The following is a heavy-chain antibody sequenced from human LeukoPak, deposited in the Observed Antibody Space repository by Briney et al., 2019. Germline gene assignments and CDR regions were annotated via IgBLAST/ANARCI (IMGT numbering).Heavy chain of an antibody. CDR3: ARSRDETTAMVRAKSRSIDY. CDR1: GFTFSSYW. Sequence: GGSLRLSCAASGFTFSSYWMSWVRQAPGKGLEWVAVISYDGSNKYYADSVKGRFTISRDNSKNTLYLQMNSLRAEDTAVYYCARSRDETTAMVRAKSRSIDYWGQGTLVTVSS. CDR2: ISYDGSNK. D-gene: IGHD3-10*01. J-gene: IGHJ4*02. V-gene: IGHV3-30-3*01.